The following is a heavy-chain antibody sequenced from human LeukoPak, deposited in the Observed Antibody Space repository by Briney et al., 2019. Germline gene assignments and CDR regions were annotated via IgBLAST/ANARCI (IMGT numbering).Heavy chain of an antibody. V-gene: IGHV4-34*01. J-gene: IGHJ5*02. CDR2: GDHSGGT. D-gene: IGHD3-9*01. CDR3: AKNGQTGFSFDP. Sequence: SETLSLTCAVYGGSFNGFYWSWIRQSPGKGPEWIGEGDHSGGTKYNPSLKSRVTISADSSKNQFSLKLSSVTAADTAVNHCAKNGQTGFSFDPWGQGTLVTVSS. CDR1: GGSFNGFY.